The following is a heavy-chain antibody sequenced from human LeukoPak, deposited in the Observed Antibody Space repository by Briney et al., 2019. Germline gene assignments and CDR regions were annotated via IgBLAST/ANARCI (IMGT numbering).Heavy chain of an antibody. CDR2: IWYDGSNK. CDR1: GFTFSSYG. J-gene: IGHJ4*02. Sequence: GGSLRLSCAASGFTFSSYGMHWVRQAPGKGLEWVAVIWYDGSNKYYADSVKGRFTISRDNSKNTLYLQMNSLRAEDTAVYYCARGGNYYDSTRPFDYWGQGSLVTVSS. V-gene: IGHV3-33*01. D-gene: IGHD3-22*01. CDR3: ARGGNYYDSTRPFDY.